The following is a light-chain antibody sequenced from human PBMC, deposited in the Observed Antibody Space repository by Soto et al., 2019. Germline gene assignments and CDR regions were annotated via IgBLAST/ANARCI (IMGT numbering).Light chain of an antibody. CDR1: SSDVGSYNL. CDR3: CSYAGSNTYV. CDR2: EVS. J-gene: IGLJ1*01. Sequence: QAASVSGSPGQSITISCTGTSSDVGSYNLVSWYQQHPGKAPKLMIYEVSKRPSGVSNRFSGSKSGNTASLTISGLQAEDEADYYCCSYAGSNTYVFGTETKLTVL. V-gene: IGLV2-23*02.